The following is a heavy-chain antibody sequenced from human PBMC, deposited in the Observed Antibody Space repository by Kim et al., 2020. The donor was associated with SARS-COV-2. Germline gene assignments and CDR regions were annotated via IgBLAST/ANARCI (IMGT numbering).Heavy chain of an antibody. CDR1: GFTFSSYE. Sequence: GGSLRLSCAASGFTFSSYEMNWVRQAPGKGLEWVSYISSSGSTIYYADSVKGRFTISRDNAKNSLYLQMNSLRAEDTAVYYCARTSYYYDSSGYPNWFDPWGQGTLVTVSS. D-gene: IGHD3-22*01. CDR3: ARTSYYYDSSGYPNWFDP. J-gene: IGHJ5*02. V-gene: IGHV3-48*03. CDR2: ISSSGSTI.